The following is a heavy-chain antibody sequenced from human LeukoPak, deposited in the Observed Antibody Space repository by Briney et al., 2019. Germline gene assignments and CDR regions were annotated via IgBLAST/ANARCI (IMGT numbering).Heavy chain of an antibody. CDR1: GGTFSSYA. CDR2: IIPIFGTA. CDR3: ARKVRGVYYYGMDV. D-gene: IGHD3-10*01. V-gene: IGHV1-69*13. Sequence: SVNVSCKASGGTFSSYAISWVRQAPGQGLEWMGGIIPIFGTANYAQKFQGRVTITADESTSTAYMELSSLRSEDTAVYYCARKVRGVYYYGMDVWGQGTTVTLSS. J-gene: IGHJ6*02.